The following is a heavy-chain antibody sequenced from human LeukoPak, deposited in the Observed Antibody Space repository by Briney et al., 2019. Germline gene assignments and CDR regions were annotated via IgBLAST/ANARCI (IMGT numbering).Heavy chain of an antibody. V-gene: IGHV3-21*01. Sequence: GGPLRLSCAASGFTFSSYWMSWVRQAPGKGLEWVSSISSSSDYIYCADSVKGRFTISRDNAKTSLYLQMNSLRAEDTAVYYCARVLVVSSWPQYIDYWGQGTLVTVSS. D-gene: IGHD6-13*01. CDR3: ARVLVVSSWPQYIDY. J-gene: IGHJ4*02. CDR1: GFTFSSYW. CDR2: ISSSSDYI.